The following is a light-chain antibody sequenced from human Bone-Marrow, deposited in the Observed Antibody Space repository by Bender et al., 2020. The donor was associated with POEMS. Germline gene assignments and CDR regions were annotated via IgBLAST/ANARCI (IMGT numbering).Light chain of an antibody. Sequence: SYELSQPPSVSVSPGQTACITCSGDKLGDKYAYWYQQKPGQSPVMVIYQESKRPSGIPERFSGSNSGNTATLTISGTQAMDEADYYCQAWDSSTVVFGGGTKLTVV. J-gene: IGLJ2*01. CDR1: KLGDKY. CDR2: QES. V-gene: IGLV3-1*01. CDR3: QAWDSSTVV.